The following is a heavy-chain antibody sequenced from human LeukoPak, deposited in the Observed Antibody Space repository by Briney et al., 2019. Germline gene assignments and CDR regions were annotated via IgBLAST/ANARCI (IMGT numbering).Heavy chain of an antibody. V-gene: IGHV1-3*01. CDR2: INAGNGNT. CDR3: AREIDRDDYNRFFDY. CDR1: GYSFSTYT. D-gene: IGHD5-24*01. Sequence: ASVKVSCKASGYSFSTYTMNWVRQAPGQRLEWMGWINAGNGNTKYSQKFQGRVTITRDTSASTAYMEMRSLRSEDTAVYYCAREIDRDDYNRFFDYWGLGTLVTVSS. J-gene: IGHJ4*02.